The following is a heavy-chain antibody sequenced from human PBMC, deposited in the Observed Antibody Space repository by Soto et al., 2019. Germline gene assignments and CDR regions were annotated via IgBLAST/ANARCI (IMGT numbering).Heavy chain of an antibody. CDR1: GFTFSSYA. CDR2: ISGSGGST. CDR3: AKEPNYYGSGSYYNEGGNWFDP. J-gene: IGHJ5*02. D-gene: IGHD3-10*01. V-gene: IGHV3-23*01. Sequence: GGSLRLSCAASGFTFSSYAMSWVRQAPGKGLEWVSAISGSGGSTYYADSVKGRFTISRDNSKNTLYLQMNSLRAEDTAVYYCAKEPNYYGSGSYYNEGGNWFDPWGQGTLVTVSS.